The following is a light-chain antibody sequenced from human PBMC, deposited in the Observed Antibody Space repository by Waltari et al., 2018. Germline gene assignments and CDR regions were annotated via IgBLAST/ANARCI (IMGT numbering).Light chain of an antibody. V-gene: IGKV1-39*01. J-gene: IGKJ2*01. CDR1: RTISSY. CDR3: QQGNTAPRMYI. Sequence: DIQMTQSPSSLSASVGDRVTITCRASRTISSYLNWYQQKPGKSPKLLIYAASTLESGVPSRFSGGGSGTDFTLTISSLQPEDFATYYCQQGNTAPRMYIFGQGTKVDVK. CDR2: AAS.